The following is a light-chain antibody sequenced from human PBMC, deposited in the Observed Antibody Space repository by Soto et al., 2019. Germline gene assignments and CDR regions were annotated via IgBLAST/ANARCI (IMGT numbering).Light chain of an antibody. CDR2: DAS. J-gene: IGKJ1*01. CDR3: QKYNSYPWT. Sequence: DIQRTNSPSSLSASVGYIFTITCLASQSISYYLNWYQQKPGRAPRLLIYDASSLESGVPSRFSGSGSGTEFTLTISSLQPDDFATYYCQKYNSYPWTCGQGTKGDIK. V-gene: IGKV1-5*01. CDR1: QSISYY.